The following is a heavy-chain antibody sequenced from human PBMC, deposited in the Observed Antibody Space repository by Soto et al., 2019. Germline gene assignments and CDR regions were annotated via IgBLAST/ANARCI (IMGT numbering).Heavy chain of an antibody. Sequence: GASVKVSCKASGYAFTSYGISWVRQAPGQGLEWMGWISAYNGNTNYAQKLQGRVTMTTDTSTSTAYMELRSLRSDDTAVYYCARDRPNYYDSSGYFFDYWGQGTLVTV. J-gene: IGHJ4*02. CDR3: ARDRPNYYDSSGYFFDY. D-gene: IGHD3-22*01. V-gene: IGHV1-18*01. CDR1: GYAFTSYG. CDR2: ISAYNGNT.